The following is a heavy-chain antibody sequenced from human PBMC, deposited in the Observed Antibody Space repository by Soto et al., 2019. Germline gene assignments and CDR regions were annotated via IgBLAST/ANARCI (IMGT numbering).Heavy chain of an antibody. D-gene: IGHD5-12*01. CDR2: IIPILGIA. CDR3: ARGMSRGYAGYYYYDMDV. J-gene: IGHJ6*02. CDR1: GGTFSSYT. Sequence: QVQLVQSGAEVKKPGSSVKVSCKASGGTFSSYTISWVRQAPGQGLEWMGRIIPILGIANYAQKFQGRVTITADKSTSTAYMELSSLRSEDTAVYYCARGMSRGYAGYYYYDMDVWGQGTTVTVSS. V-gene: IGHV1-69*02.